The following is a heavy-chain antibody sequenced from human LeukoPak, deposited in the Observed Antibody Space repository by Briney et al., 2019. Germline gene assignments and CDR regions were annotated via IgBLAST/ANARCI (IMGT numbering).Heavy chain of an antibody. CDR2: IYYSGST. Sequence: PSETLSLTCTVSSGSISSGGYYWSWIRQHPGKGLEWIGYIYYSGSTYYNPSLKSRVTISVDTSKNQFSLKLSSVTAADTAVYYCASTSSPSPQEGALGYSYGQRVYYGMDVWGQGTTVTVSS. V-gene: IGHV4-31*03. CDR1: SGSISSGGYY. D-gene: IGHD5-18*01. CDR3: ASTSSPSPQEGALGYSYGQRVYYGMDV. J-gene: IGHJ6*02.